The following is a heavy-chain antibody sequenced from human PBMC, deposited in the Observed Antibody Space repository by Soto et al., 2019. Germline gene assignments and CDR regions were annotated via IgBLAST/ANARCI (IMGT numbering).Heavy chain of an antibody. Sequence: PGGSLRLSCAASGFTFSVHSMNWVRRAPGKGLEWVSYISSTSSARYYADSVRGRFTISRDNVKYSLYLQMNSLTDEDTAVYYCARDSDIYYGMDVCGQGPTVTVYS. V-gene: IGHV3-48*02. CDR2: ISSTSSAR. D-gene: IGHD3-9*01. CDR1: GFTFSVHS. J-gene: IGHJ6*02. CDR3: ARDSDIYYGMDV.